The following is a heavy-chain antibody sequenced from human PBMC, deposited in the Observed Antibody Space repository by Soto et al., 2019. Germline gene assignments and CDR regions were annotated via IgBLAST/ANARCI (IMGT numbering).Heavy chain of an antibody. Sequence: PGGSLRLSCAASGFTFSSYAMHWVRQAPGKGLEYVSVINSNGGSTYYANSVKGRFTISRDNSKNTLYLQMGSLRAEDMAVYYCARTSGYAFDYWGQGTLVTV. CDR3: ARTSGYAFDY. D-gene: IGHD5-12*01. CDR1: GFTFSSYA. J-gene: IGHJ4*02. V-gene: IGHV3-64*01. CDR2: INSNGGST.